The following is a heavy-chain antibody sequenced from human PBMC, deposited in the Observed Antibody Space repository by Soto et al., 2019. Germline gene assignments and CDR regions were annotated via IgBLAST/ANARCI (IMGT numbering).Heavy chain of an antibody. V-gene: IGHV4-34*01. Sequence: SETLSLTCAVYGGSFSGYYWSWIRQPPGKGLEWIGEINHSGSTNYSPSLKSRVTISVDTSKNQFSLKLSSVTAADTAVYYCARGGRYFDWLLYSGPRTGWFDPWGQGTLVTVSS. J-gene: IGHJ5*02. CDR2: INHSGST. CDR1: GGSFSGYY. CDR3: ARGGRYFDWLLYSGPRTGWFDP. D-gene: IGHD3-9*01.